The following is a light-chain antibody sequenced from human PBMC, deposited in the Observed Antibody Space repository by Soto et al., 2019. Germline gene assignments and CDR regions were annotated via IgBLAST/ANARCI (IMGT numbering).Light chain of an antibody. CDR3: LQDYSYPRT. CDR1: RDIRSD. J-gene: IGKJ1*01. Sequence: AIQMTQSPSSLSASVGDRVTITCRASRDIRSDLGWYQQKPGKAPKLLIYAASSLQSGVPSRFSGSGSGTDFTLTISSLQPEDFATYYCLQDYSYPRTFGQGTKVEIK. CDR2: AAS. V-gene: IGKV1-6*01.